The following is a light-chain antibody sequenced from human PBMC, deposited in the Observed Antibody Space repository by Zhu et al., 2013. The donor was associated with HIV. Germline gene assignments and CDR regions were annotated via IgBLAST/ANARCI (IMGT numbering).Light chain of an antibody. CDR3: QQYGNSPRT. CDR1: QSVGNNF. V-gene: IGKV3-20*01. CDR2: GTS. Sequence: DIVLTQSPGTLSLSPGERATLSCRASQSVGNNFLAWYQHKPGQPPRLLIYGTSTRATGIPARFSGSGSGTDFTLTITRLEPEDFAVYYCQQYGNSPRTFGQGTKVEIK. J-gene: IGKJ1*01.